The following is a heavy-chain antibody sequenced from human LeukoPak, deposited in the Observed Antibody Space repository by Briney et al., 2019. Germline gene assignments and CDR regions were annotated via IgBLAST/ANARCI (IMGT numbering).Heavy chain of an antibody. Sequence: GGSLRLSCAASGFTFSDYYMSWVRQAPGKGLEWVANIKQDGSEKYYVDSVKGRFTISRDNAKNSLYLQMNSLRAEDTAVYYCARVRDWIAVAGNDAFDIWGQGTMVTVSS. CDR3: ARVRDWIAVAGNDAFDI. CDR1: GFTFSDYY. CDR2: IKQDGSEK. V-gene: IGHV3-7*01. D-gene: IGHD6-19*01. J-gene: IGHJ3*02.